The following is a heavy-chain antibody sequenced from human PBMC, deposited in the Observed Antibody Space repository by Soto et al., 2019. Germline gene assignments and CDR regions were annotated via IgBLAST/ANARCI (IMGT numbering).Heavy chain of an antibody. CDR3: ATVSPIGPRNREYYYYYYGMDV. J-gene: IGHJ6*02. V-gene: IGHV3-30*03. CDR1: GFTFSSYG. CDR2: ISYDGSNK. Sequence: GESLRLSCAASGFTFSSYGMHWVRQAPGKGQEWVAVISYDGSNKYYANSVKGRFTISRDNSKNTQYLQMNSLRAEDTAVYYCATVSPIGPRNREYYYYYYGMDVWGQGTTVTVSS.